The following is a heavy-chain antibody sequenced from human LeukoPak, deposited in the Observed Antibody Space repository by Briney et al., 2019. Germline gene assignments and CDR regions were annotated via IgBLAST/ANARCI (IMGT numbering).Heavy chain of an antibody. V-gene: IGHV1-8*01. CDR2: MSPNSGDT. J-gene: IGHJ4*02. CDR3: ARGPPNWGYDY. CDR1: GYTFTIYD. D-gene: IGHD7-27*01. Sequence: ASVTVSYTASGYTFTIYDFNWVRQATGQRPEWMGWMSPNSGDTGYAQKFQDRVTMTRNTSISTAYMELSSLRSDDTAVYYCARGPPNWGYDYWGPGTLVTVSS.